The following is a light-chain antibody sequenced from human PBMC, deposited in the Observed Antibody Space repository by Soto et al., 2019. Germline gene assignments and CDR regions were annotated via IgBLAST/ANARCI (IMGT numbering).Light chain of an antibody. Sequence: QSVLTQPPSVSGAPGQRVTISCTGSSSNIGAGYDVHWYQQLPGTAPKLLIYGNSNRPSGVPDRFSGSKSGTSASLAITGLQAEDEADYYCQSYDSRYVVFGGGTKVTVL. V-gene: IGLV1-40*01. CDR2: GNS. J-gene: IGLJ2*01. CDR1: SSNIGAGYD. CDR3: QSYDSRYVV.